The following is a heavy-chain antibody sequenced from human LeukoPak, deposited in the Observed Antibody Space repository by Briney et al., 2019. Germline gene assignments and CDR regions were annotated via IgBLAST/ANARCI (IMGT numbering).Heavy chain of an antibody. CDR3: ARGHYYDSSGYLAA. D-gene: IGHD3-22*01. Sequence: SETLSLTCAVYGGSFSGYYWTWIRQPPGKGLEWIGEINHSGDTNYNPSLKRRVTISVDTSKNQFSLKLSSVTAADTAVYYCARGHYYDSSGYLAAWDQGTLVTVSS. V-gene: IGHV4-34*01. CDR1: GGSFSGYY. CDR2: INHSGDT. J-gene: IGHJ4*02.